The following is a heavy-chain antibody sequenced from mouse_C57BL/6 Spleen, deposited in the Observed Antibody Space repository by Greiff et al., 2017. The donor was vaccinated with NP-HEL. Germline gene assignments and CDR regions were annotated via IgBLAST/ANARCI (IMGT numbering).Heavy chain of an antibody. CDR3: AIKGTMDY. Sequence: QVQLQQSGAELVRPGTSVKVSCKASGYAFTNYLIEWVKQRPGQGLEWIGVINPGSGGTNYNEKFKGKATLTADKSSSTAYMQLSSLTSEDSAFYFCAIKGTMDYWGQGTSVTVSS. V-gene: IGHV1-54*01. D-gene: IGHD1-3*01. J-gene: IGHJ4*01. CDR1: GYAFTNYL. CDR2: INPGSGGT.